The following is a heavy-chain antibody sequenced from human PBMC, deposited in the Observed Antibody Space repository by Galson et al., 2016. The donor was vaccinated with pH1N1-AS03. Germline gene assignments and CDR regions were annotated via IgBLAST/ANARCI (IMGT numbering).Heavy chain of an antibody. CDR1: GYSFINFW. D-gene: IGHD6-6*01. CDR3: ARKYTSSSGNGFGP. Sequence: QSGAEVKKPGESLRISCKGSGYSFINFWIGWVRQMPGKGLEWMGIIYPDDSDTRYSPSLQGHVTISVDKSISTAYLQLRGLEASDTAVYYCARKYTSSSGNGFGPWGQGTPVTVSS. J-gene: IGHJ5*02. V-gene: IGHV5-51*01. CDR2: IYPDDSDT.